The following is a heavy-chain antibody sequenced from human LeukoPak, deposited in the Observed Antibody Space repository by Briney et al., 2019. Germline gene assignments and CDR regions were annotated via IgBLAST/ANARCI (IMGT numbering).Heavy chain of an antibody. V-gene: IGHV4-34*01. Sequence: SETLSLTCAVYGGSFSGYYWSWIRQPPGKGLEWIGEINHSGSTNYNPSLTSRVTISVDTTKNQFSLKLSSVTAADTAVYYCARGYVPYRRRYDYWGQGTLVTVSS. J-gene: IGHJ4*02. CDR2: INHSGST. CDR1: GGSFSGYY. CDR3: ARGYVPYRRRYDY. D-gene: IGHD1-26*01.